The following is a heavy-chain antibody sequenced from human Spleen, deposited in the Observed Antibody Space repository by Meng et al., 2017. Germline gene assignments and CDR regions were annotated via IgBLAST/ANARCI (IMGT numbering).Heavy chain of an antibody. V-gene: IGHV4-30-2*05. CDR2: IYPGGST. CDR3: VRENWKSTIDY. Sequence: QLQLQESGSGLVKPSQTLSLTCAVSGASISSGGYSWSWIRQPPGKGLEWIGYIYPGGSTSYNPSLKSRLTILLDTSKKQFSLRLTSVTAADTAVYYCVRENWKSTIDYSGQGTLVTVSS. J-gene: IGHJ4*02. D-gene: IGHD1-1*01. CDR1: GASISSGGYS.